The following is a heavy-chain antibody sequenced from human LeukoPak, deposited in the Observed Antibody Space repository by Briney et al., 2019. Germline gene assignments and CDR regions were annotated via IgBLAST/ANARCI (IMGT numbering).Heavy chain of an antibody. CDR3: ARGVDYYGV. D-gene: IGHD3-10*01. CDR1: GGSFSGYS. V-gene: IGHV4-34*01. Sequence: SETLSLTCAVYGGSFSGYSWNWIRQPPVKGLEWTGEINHSGGTNYNPSLKSRVTISVDTSKKQFSLKLSSVTAADTAVYYCARGVDYYGVWGQGTLVTVSS. CDR2: INHSGGT. J-gene: IGHJ4*02.